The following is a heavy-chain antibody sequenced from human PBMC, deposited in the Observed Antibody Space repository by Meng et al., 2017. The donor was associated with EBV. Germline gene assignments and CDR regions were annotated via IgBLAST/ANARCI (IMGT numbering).Heavy chain of an antibody. J-gene: IGHJ5*02. V-gene: IGHV3-30*03. CDR2: LPSDGGNT. D-gene: IGHD1-26*01. Sequence: QVQLGGSGGGGVQPGRSLRLSCAASGFNFSGYGMFWVRQAPGKGPEWVAILPSDGGNTYYSDSVKGRFTISRDNSKKTLYLQMNSLRAEDTAVYYCARDLSGRFDPWGQGTLVTGSS. CDR3: ARDLSGRFDP. CDR1: GFNFSGYG.